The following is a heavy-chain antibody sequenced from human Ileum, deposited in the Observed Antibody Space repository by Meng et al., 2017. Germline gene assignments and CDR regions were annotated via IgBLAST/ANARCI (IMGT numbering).Heavy chain of an antibody. CDR3: ARGRHCSSTTCYLSDS. J-gene: IGHJ4*02. CDR1: GYSFTNYG. Sequence: QVHLVKAGPEVRKPGASVKGSCQASGYSFTNYGINWVRQAPGKGLEWMGWTSTYNSNRNYAQSLQGRVTMTTDTSTTTAYMELRSLTFDDTAVYYCARGRHCSSTTCYLSDSWGQGTLVTVSS. D-gene: IGHD2-2*01. V-gene: IGHV1-18*01. CDR2: TSTYNSNR.